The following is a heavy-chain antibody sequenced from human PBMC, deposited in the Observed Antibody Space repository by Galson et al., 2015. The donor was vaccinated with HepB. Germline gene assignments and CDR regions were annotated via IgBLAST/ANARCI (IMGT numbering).Heavy chain of an antibody. CDR1: GFTFSNYG. J-gene: IGHJ4*02. CDR2: ISYSGDTT. D-gene: IGHD5/OR15-5a*01. CDR3: AKTPLGSIGSPYYFDY. Sequence: SLRLSCAASGFTFSNYGMTWVRQAPGKGLEWVSAISYSGDTTYYVDSVKGRFTISRDNSKNTLYLQMNSLRAEDTAVYYCAKTPLGSIGSPYYFDYWGQGTLVTVSS. V-gene: IGHV3-23*01.